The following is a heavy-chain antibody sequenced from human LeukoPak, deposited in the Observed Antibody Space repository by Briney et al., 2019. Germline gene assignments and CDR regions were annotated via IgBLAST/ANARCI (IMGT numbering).Heavy chain of an antibody. CDR3: VKAGYCGGDCRFQNDAFDI. CDR2: ISGSGGST. V-gene: IGHV3-23*01. J-gene: IGHJ3*02. D-gene: IGHD2-21*02. CDR1: GFTFSSYA. Sequence: GGSLRLSCAASGFTFSSYAMSWVRQAPGRGLEWVSAISGSGGSTYYADSVKGRFTISRDNSKNTLYLQMNSLRAEDTAVYYCVKAGYCGGDCRFQNDAFDIWGQGTMVTVSS.